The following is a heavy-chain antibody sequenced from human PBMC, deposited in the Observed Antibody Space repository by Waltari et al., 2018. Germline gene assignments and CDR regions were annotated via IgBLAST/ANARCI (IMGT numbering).Heavy chain of an antibody. CDR2: TYYSGSA. V-gene: IGHV4-31*03. D-gene: IGHD2-15*01. J-gene: IGHJ2*01. Sequence: QVQLQESGPGLVKPSQTLSLTCNVSGVSISDGGYYWNWIRQHPWKGLEWMGYTYYSGSAYYSPSLKSRVAISVDTSKNQFSLELSSVTAADTAVYYCARTGSFLAYFDLWGRGALVTVSS. CDR3: ARTGSFLAYFDL. CDR1: GVSISDGGYY.